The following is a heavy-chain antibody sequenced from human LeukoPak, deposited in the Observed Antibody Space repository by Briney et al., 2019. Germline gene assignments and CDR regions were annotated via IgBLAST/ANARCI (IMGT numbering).Heavy chain of an antibody. V-gene: IGHV3-48*02. J-gene: IGHJ4*02. CDR2: ISSGSSSI. CDR3: ARGRATGRSGGDY. CDR1: GFTFSSCS. Sequence: GGSLRLSCAASGFTFSSCSMNWVRQAPGKGLEWVSYISSGSSSIYYAVSVKGRFTISRDNAENSLYLQMNSLRDEDTAVYYCARGRATGRSGGDYWGQGTLVTVSS. D-gene: IGHD3-9*01.